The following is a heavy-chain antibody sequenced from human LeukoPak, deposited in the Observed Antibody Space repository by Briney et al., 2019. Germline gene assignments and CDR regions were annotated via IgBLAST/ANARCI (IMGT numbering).Heavy chain of an antibody. CDR2: INSDGSST. CDR3: ARDPPECELPHDY. J-gene: IGHJ4*02. Sequence: GGSLRLSCAASGFYFSTYCMHWVRQAPGKGLVWVSRINSDGSSTSYADSVKGRFTISRDNAKNTLYLQMNSLRAEDTAVYYCARDPPECELPHDYCGPATLLTVSS. V-gene: IGHV3-74*01. CDR1: GFYFSTYC. D-gene: IGHD1-26*01.